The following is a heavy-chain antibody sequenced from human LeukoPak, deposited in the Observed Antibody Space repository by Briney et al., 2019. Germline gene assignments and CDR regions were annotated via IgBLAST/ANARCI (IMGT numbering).Heavy chain of an antibody. D-gene: IGHD1-20*01. CDR1: GYTFTSYG. Sequence: ASVKVSCKASGYTFTSYGIIWVRQAPGQGLEWMGWISAYNGNTNYAQKLQGRVTMTTDTSTSTAYMELRSLRSDDTAVYYCARDNWNYSYMDVWGKGTTVTVSS. V-gene: IGHV1-18*01. CDR2: ISAYNGNT. CDR3: ARDNWNYSYMDV. J-gene: IGHJ6*03.